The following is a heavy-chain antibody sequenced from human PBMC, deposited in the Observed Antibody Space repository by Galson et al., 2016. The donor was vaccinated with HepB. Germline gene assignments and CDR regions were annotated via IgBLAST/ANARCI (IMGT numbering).Heavy chain of an antibody. D-gene: IGHD5-12*01. V-gene: IGHV4-31*03. J-gene: IGHJ4*02. CDR3: ARDHGGAEWLRFGLDS. CDR1: GGSISSGSYY. CDR2: LYSSGYS. Sequence: TLSLTCTVSGGSISSGSYYWNWIRQYPGKGLEWIGYLYSSGYSYYNPSLKSRVAISGDTSKNQFSLKLSSVTAADTAVYYWARDHGGAEWLRFGLDSWGQGTLVTVSS.